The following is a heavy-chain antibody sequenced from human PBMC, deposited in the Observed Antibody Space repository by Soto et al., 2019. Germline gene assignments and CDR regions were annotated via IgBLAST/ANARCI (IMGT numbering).Heavy chain of an antibody. CDR3: ARIGYSSSSMDY. CDR1: GLTFSSYS. J-gene: IGHJ4*02. Sequence: PGGSLRLSCAASGLTFSSYSMNWVRQAPGKGLEWVSYISSSSSTIYYADSVKGRFTISRDDAKNSVYLQMNSLRAEDTAIYHCARIGYSSSSMDYWGQGTLVTVSS. CDR2: ISSSSSTI. V-gene: IGHV3-48*04. D-gene: IGHD2-2*01.